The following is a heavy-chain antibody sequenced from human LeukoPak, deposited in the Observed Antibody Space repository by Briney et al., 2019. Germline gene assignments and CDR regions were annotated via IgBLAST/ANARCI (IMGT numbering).Heavy chain of an antibody. CDR2: IKQDGSEK. J-gene: IGHJ4*02. CDR3: ATLVRCSSTSCRPVGFDY. Sequence: GGSLRLSCAASGFTFSSYWMSWVRQAPGKGLEWVANIKQDGSEKYYVDSVKGRFTISRDNAKNSLYLQMNSLRAEDTAVYYCATLVRCSSTSCRPVGFDYWGQGTLVTVSS. D-gene: IGHD2-2*01. CDR1: GFTFSSYW. V-gene: IGHV3-7*02.